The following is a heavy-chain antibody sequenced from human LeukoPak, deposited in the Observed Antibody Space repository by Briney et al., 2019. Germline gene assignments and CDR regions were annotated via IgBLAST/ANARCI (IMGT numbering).Heavy chain of an antibody. CDR1: GGSFSGYY. CDR2: INHSGST. Sequence: ETLSLTCAVYGGSFSGYYWSWIRQPPGKGLEWIGEINHSGSTNYNPSLKSRVTISVDTSKNQISLKPSSVTAADTAVYYCARGPRYYGSGSGTWFDPWGQGTLVTVSS. CDR3: ARGPRYYGSGSGTWFDP. V-gene: IGHV4-34*01. D-gene: IGHD3-10*01. J-gene: IGHJ5*02.